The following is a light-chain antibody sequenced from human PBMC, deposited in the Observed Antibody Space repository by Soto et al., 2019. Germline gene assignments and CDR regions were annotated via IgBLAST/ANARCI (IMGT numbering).Light chain of an antibody. CDR2: DVS. V-gene: IGLV2-14*03. CDR3: SSYTSSSSYV. J-gene: IGLJ1*01. Sequence: QSVLTQPASVSGSPGQSITISCTGTSSDVGAYQYVSWYQQHPGKAPKLMIYDVSNRPSGVSNRSSGSKSGNTASLTISGLQAEDEADYYCSSYTSSSSYVFGTGTKVTVL. CDR1: SSDVGAYQY.